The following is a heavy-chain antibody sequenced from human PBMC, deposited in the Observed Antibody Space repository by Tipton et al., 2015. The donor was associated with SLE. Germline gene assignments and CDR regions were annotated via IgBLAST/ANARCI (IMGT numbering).Heavy chain of an antibody. Sequence: TLSLTCTVSGGSISSHYWSWIRQPPGKGLEWIGEINHSGSTNYNPSLKNRVTISVDTSKNQFSLKLSSVTAADTAVYYCARVPINSRIEAFDIWGQGTMVTVSS. CDR2: INHSGST. D-gene: IGHD1-1*01. V-gene: IGHV4-59*11. J-gene: IGHJ3*02. CDR3: ARVPINSRIEAFDI. CDR1: GGSISSHY.